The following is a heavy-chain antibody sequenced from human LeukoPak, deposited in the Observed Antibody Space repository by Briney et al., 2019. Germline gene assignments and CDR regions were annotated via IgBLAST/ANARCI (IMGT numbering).Heavy chain of an antibody. J-gene: IGHJ4*02. CDR2: ISSSGSPI. Sequence: GGSLRLSCAASGFTFSSYEMNWVRQAPGKGLEWVSYISSSGSPIYYADSVKGRSTISRDNAKNSLYLQMNSLRAEDTAVYYCARDYYGSGSYRFDYWGQGTLVTVSS. CDR3: ARDYYGSGSYRFDY. CDR1: GFTFSSYE. D-gene: IGHD3-10*01. V-gene: IGHV3-48*03.